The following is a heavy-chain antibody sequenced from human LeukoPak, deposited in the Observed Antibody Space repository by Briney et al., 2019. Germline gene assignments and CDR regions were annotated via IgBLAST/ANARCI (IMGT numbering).Heavy chain of an antibody. CDR2: ISAYNGNT. J-gene: IGHJ6*02. CDR1: GYTFTSYG. Sequence: ASVKVSCKASGYTFTSYGISWVRQAPGQGLEWMGWISAYNGNTNYAQKLQGRVTMTTDTSTSTAYMELRSLRSDDTAVYYCARDGPLLRYFDWLPADYYYGMVVWGQGTTVTVSS. V-gene: IGHV1-18*01. D-gene: IGHD3-9*01. CDR3: ARDGPLLRYFDWLPADYYYGMVV.